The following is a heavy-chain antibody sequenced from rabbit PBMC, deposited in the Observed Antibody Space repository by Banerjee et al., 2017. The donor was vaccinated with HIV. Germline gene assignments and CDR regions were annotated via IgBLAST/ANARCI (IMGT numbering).Heavy chain of an antibody. CDR3: VREVAAKFSL. D-gene: IGHD4-1*01. J-gene: IGHJ4*01. CDR2: IYTGSGSS. CDR1: GFSFSSTYY. V-gene: IGHV1S43*01. Sequence: QEQLVESGGGLVQPEGSLTLTCTASGFSFSSTYYMCWVRQAPGKGLEWIGCIYTGSGSSWYASWVNGRFTVSRSTSLNTVTLQMTSLTAADTATYFCVREVAAKFSLWGPGTLVTVS.